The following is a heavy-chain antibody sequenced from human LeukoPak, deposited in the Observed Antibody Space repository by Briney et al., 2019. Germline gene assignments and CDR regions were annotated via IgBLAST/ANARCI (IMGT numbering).Heavy chain of an antibody. CDR2: IYYSGST. CDR1: GFTFSDNY. J-gene: IGHJ4*02. D-gene: IGHD6-13*01. V-gene: IGHV4-38-2*01. Sequence: GSLRLSCAASGFTFSDNYMSWIRQAPGKGLEWIGSIYYSGSTYYNPSLKSRVTISVDTSKNQFSLKLSSVTAADTAVYYCARGAAADYWGQGTLVTVSS. CDR3: ARGAAADY.